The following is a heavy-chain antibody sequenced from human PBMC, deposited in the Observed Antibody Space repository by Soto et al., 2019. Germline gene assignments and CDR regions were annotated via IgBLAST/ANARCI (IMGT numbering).Heavy chain of an antibody. CDR2: ISSSGANT. J-gene: IGHJ4*02. Sequence: GGSLRLSCAASGFTFSNYGMTWVRQAPGKGLEWVSDISSSGANTYYADAVKGRFTISRDNSKNTLFLQMNSLRADDTAVYYCAKGTVDYWGLGTLVTVSS. CDR3: AKGTVDY. V-gene: IGHV3-23*01. CDR1: GFTFSNYG.